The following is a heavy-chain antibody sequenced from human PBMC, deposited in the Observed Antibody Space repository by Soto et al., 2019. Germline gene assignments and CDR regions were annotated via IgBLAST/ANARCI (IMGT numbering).Heavy chain of an antibody. Sequence: EVQLVESGGGLVKPGGSLRLSCSASGFTFSNSWMNWVRQAPGKGLEWFGRIKSKTDGGTTDYAAPVKGRFTISREDSKNTLYLQMNSLKTEDTAVYYCTTENYYDSSGYLAATTTHLDYGGQGTLVTVSS. J-gene: IGHJ4*02. CDR1: GFTFSNSW. V-gene: IGHV3-15*07. CDR3: TTENYYDSSGYLAATTTHLDY. CDR2: IKSKTDGGTT. D-gene: IGHD3-22*01.